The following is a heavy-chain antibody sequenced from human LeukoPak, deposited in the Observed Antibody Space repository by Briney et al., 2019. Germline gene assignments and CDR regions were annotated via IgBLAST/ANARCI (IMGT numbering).Heavy chain of an antibody. CDR2: IYHSGST. Sequence: SETLSLTCAVSGGSISSGGYSWSWIRQPPGKGLEWIGYIYHSGSTYYNPSLKSRVTISVDRSKNQFSLKLSSVTAADTAVYYCARALQPLDPWGQGTLVTVAS. J-gene: IGHJ5*02. D-gene: IGHD4-11*01. CDR1: GGSISSGGYS. CDR3: ARALQPLDP. V-gene: IGHV4-30-2*01.